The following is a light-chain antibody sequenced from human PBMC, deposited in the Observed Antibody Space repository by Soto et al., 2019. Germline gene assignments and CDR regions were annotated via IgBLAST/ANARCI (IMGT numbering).Light chain of an antibody. CDR2: LKSSGSS. CDR1: SGHSGYI. CDR3: ETWDSSTQV. Sequence: QLVLTQSSSASASLGSSVKLTCTLSSGHSGYIIAWHQQQPGTGHRYVMKLKSSGSSNKWSGVPDRFSASSSGADRYLTLSGLQFEDEADYYCETWDSSTQVFGGGTKLTVL. V-gene: IGLV4-60*02. J-gene: IGLJ3*02.